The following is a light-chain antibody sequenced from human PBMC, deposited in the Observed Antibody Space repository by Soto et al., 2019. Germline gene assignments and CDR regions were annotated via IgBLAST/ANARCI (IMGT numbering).Light chain of an antibody. CDR1: SSDVGSHNL. CDR2: EAS. CDR3: CSNAAGRSYV. J-gene: IGLJ1*01. V-gene: IGLV2-23*01. Sequence: QSVLTQPASVSGSPGQSITISCTGTSSDVGSHNLVSWYQQYPGKAPKLIIFEASKRPSGVSNRFSGSKSGSTASLTISGLQAEDEADYYCCSNAAGRSYVFGTGTKATVL.